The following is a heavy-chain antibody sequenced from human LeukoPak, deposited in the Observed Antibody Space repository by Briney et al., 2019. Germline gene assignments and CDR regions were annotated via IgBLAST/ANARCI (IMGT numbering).Heavy chain of an antibody. CDR1: GFTFSSYS. CDR3: ARDQSSRSSDFDY. J-gene: IGHJ4*02. V-gene: IGHV3-21*01. D-gene: IGHD6-6*01. CDR2: ISSSSSYI. Sequence: PGGSLRLSCAASGFTFSSYSMNWVRQAPGKGLEWVSSISSSSSYIYYADSVKGRFTISRDNAKNSLYLQMNSLRAEDTAVYYCARDQSSRSSDFDYWGPGTLVTVSS.